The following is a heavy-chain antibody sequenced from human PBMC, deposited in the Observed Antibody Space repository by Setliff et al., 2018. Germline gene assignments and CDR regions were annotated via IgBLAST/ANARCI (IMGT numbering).Heavy chain of an antibody. CDR1: GFTFSNYE. V-gene: IGHV3-48*03. Sequence: GGSLRLSCAASGFTFSNYEMNWVRQAPGKGLEWVSYISTSTMYYADSVKGRFTISRDNAKNSLYPQMNSLRAEDAAVYYCARGSGYLTSFYYYYGMDVWGQGTTVTVSS. D-gene: IGHD5-12*01. CDR2: ISTSTM. CDR3: ARGSGYLTSFYYYYGMDV. J-gene: IGHJ6*02.